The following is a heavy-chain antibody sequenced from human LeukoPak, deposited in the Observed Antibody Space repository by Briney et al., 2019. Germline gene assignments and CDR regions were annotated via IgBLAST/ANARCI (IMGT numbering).Heavy chain of an antibody. V-gene: IGHV3-53*01. D-gene: IGHD6-13*01. CDR3: ASHGQQLVIDY. J-gene: IGHJ4*02. Sequence: GGSLRLSCAASGFTVSSNYMSWVRQAPGKGLEWVSVIYSGGSTYYADSVKGRFTISRDNSKNTLYLQMNSLRAEDTAVYYCASHGQQLVIDYWGQGTLVTVSS. CDR2: IYSGGST. CDR1: GFTVSSNY.